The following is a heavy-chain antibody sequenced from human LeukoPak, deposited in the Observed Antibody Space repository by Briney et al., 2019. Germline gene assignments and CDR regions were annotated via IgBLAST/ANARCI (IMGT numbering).Heavy chain of an antibody. CDR1: GYTFTSYA. D-gene: IGHD3-16*02. V-gene: IGHV7-4-1*02. J-gene: IGHJ4*02. CDR2: INTNTGNP. Sequence: ASVTVSCMASGYTFTSYAMNWVRQAPGQGLEWMGWINTNTGNPTYAQGFTGRFVFSLDTSVSTAYLQISSLKAEDTAVYYCARDYVWGSYRPLDYWGQGTLVTVSS. CDR3: ARDYVWGSYRPLDY.